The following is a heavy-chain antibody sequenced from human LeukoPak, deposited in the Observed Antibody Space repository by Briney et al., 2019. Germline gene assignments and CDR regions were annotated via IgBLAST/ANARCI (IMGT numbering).Heavy chain of an antibody. CDR2: IYYSGST. Sequence: PSETLSLTCAVSSGSIFSSNWWSWVRQPPGKGLEWIGSIYYSGSTYYNPSLKSRVTISVDTSKSQFSLKLSSVTAADTAVYYCARGFSKRYNWNDVYYYYYMDVWGKGTTVTVSS. CDR3: ARGFSKRYNWNDVYYYYYMDV. D-gene: IGHD1-20*01. V-gene: IGHV4-4*02. J-gene: IGHJ6*03. CDR1: SGSIFSSNW.